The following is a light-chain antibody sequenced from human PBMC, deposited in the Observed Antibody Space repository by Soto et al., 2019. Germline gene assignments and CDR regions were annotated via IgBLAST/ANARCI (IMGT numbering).Light chain of an antibody. Sequence: EIVMTQSPATLSVSPGERATLSCRASQSVSSNLAWYQQKPGQAPRLLIYGASTRATGIPARFSGSGAGTEFTLTIRSLQSEDFAVYYCQQYNNWPPGMYTFGQGTPLEIK. CDR3: QQYNNWPPGMYT. CDR1: QSVSSN. CDR2: GAS. V-gene: IGKV3-15*01. J-gene: IGKJ2*01.